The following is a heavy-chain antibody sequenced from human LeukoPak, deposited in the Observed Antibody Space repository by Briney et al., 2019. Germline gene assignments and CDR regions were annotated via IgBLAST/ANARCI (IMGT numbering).Heavy chain of an antibody. D-gene: IGHD6-13*01. CDR3: AKGGRIEAAGNIDY. Sequence: GGSLRLSCAASGFTFSSYAMSWVRQAPGKGLEWVSVITGSDGSTYYAGSVKGRFTISRDNSKNTLYLQMSSLRADDTAVYYCAKGGRIEAAGNIDYWGRGTLVTVSS. V-gene: IGHV3-23*01. CDR1: GFTFSSYA. CDR2: ITGSDGST. J-gene: IGHJ4*02.